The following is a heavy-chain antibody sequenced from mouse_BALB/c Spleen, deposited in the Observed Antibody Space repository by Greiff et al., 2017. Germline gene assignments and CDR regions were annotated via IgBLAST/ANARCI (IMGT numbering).Heavy chain of an antibody. Sequence: VQLQQPGAELVKPGASVKLSCKASGYTFTSYWMHWVKQRPGQGLEWIGNIYPGSGSTNYDEKFKSKATLTVDTSSSTAYMQLSSLTSEDSAVYYCTRRGNYDAMDYWGQGTSVTVSS. CDR2: IYPGSGST. J-gene: IGHJ4*01. CDR3: TRRGNYDAMDY. CDR1: GYTFTSYW. D-gene: IGHD2-1*01. V-gene: IGHV1-55*01.